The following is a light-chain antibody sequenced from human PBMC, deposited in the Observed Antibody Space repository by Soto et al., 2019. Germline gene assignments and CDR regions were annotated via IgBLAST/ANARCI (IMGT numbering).Light chain of an antibody. V-gene: IGKV3-20*01. Sequence: EIVVTQSPSTLSLSPGERATLSCRASQSVSSYLAWYQQKPGQAPRLLIYAASSRATGSPDRFSGGGSGTDFTLTISRLEPEDFAVYYCQQYGYSPITFGQGTRLEIK. CDR3: QQYGYSPIT. J-gene: IGKJ5*01. CDR2: AAS. CDR1: QSVSSY.